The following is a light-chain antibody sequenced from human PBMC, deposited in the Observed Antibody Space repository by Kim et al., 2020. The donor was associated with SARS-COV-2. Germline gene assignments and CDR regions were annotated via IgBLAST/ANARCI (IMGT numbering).Light chain of an antibody. CDR3: AAWDDSLNGPV. CDR2: SN. J-gene: IGLJ3*02. CDR1: SSNIGSNT. V-gene: IGLV1-44*01. Sequence: PGQRVTISCSGSSSNIGSNTVNWYQQLPGTAPKLLIYSNQRPSGVPDRFSGSKSGTSASLAISGLQSEDEADYYCAAWDDSLNGPVFGGGTKLTVL.